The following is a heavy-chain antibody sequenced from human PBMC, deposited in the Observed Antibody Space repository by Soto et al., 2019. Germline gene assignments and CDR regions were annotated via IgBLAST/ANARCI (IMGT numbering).Heavy chain of an antibody. CDR2: IGAYNGNT. V-gene: IGHV1-18*01. J-gene: IGHJ5*02. D-gene: IGHD6-13*01. Sequence: GASVKVSCKASGYTFTNYGITWVRQAPGQGLEWMGWIGAYNGNTNYAQKFQGRVTMTTDTSTSTAYMELRSLRSDDTAVYYCAAVQGSSWYESWFDPWGQGTLVTVSS. CDR1: GYTFTNYG. CDR3: AAVQGSSWYESWFDP.